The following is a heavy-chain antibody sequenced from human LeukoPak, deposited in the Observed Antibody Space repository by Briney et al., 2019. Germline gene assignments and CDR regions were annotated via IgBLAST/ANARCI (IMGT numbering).Heavy chain of an antibody. D-gene: IGHD6-13*01. V-gene: IGHV3-74*01. CDR3: ARERGGLSSSWYFTLDY. Sequence: GGSLRLSCAASGFTFRSYSMHWVRQAPGKGLVWVSRINSDGSTTSYADSVKGRFTISRDNAKNTLYLQMNSLRAEDTAVYYCARERGGLSSSWYFTLDYWGQGTLVTVSS. J-gene: IGHJ4*02. CDR1: GFTFRSYS. CDR2: INSDGSTT.